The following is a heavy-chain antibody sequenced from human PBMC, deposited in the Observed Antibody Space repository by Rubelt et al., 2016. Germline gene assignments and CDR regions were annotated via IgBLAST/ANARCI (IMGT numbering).Heavy chain of an antibody. J-gene: IGHJ6*02. V-gene: IGHV3-21*04. CDR2: ISSNSNSI. Sequence: GSSISSNSNSIYYADSVEGRFTISRDNSRNALYLQMDNLRAEDTAVYYCARDRPYSSSSGDYYYYGMDVWGQGTTVTVSS. CDR3: ARDRPYSSSSGDYYYYGMDV. D-gene: IGHD6-6*01.